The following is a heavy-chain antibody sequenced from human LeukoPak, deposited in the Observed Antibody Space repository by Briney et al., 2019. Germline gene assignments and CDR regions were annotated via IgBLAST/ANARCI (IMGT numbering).Heavy chain of an antibody. D-gene: IGHD1/OR15-1a*01. Sequence: SETLSLTCAVYGGSFSSYYWSWIRQPPGKGLEWIGYIYYSGSTNYNPSLKSRVTISVDTSKNQFSLKLSSVTAADTAVYYCAKTTYGYYYYGMDVWGQGTTVTVSS. CDR2: IYYSGST. J-gene: IGHJ6*02. CDR3: AKTTYGYYYYGMDV. CDR1: GGSFSSYY. V-gene: IGHV4-59*01.